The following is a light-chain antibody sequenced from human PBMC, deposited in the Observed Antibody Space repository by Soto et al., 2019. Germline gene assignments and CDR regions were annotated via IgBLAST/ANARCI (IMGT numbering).Light chain of an antibody. Sequence: QSVLTQPASVSGSPGQSITISCTGTSSDVGAYNYVSWYQQRPGKAPQLMIYEVNNRPSGVSHRFSGSKSGNTASLTISGLQAEDESDYYCSSYTTSSTPVFGTGTKVTVL. CDR1: SSDVGAYNY. J-gene: IGLJ1*01. V-gene: IGLV2-14*01. CDR2: EVN. CDR3: SSYTTSSTPV.